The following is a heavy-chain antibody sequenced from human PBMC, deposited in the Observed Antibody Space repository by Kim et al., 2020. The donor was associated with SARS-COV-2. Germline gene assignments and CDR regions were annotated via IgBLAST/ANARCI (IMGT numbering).Heavy chain of an antibody. D-gene: IGHD3-9*01. Sequence: ASVKVSCKASGYTFTGYYMHWVRQAPGQGLEWMGWINPNSGGTNYAQKFQGRVTMTRDTSISTAYMELSRLRSDDTAVYYCARGTGYYNARGAFDIWGQGTMVTVSS. CDR2: INPNSGGT. J-gene: IGHJ3*02. V-gene: IGHV1-2*02. CDR1: GYTFTGYY. CDR3: ARGTGYYNARGAFDI.